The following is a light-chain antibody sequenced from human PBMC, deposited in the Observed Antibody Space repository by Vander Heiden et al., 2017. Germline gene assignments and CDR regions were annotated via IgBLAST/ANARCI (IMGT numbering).Light chain of an antibody. CDR2: DDT. Sequence: SYVVTQTPSVSVAPGQTATISRGGSDCGLKSVAWYQKEPGEAPVLVVYDDTDRPAGIPERISGSNSGGSDTLTISRVEDGDEADYYCQVWDSNSAHVAFGGGTKLTVL. V-gene: IGLV3-21*02. CDR3: QVWDSNSAHVA. J-gene: IGLJ2*01. CDR1: DCGLKS.